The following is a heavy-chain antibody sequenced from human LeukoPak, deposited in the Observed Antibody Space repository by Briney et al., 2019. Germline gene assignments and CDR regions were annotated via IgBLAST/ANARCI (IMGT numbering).Heavy chain of an antibody. Sequence: GGSLRLSCAASGFTFSSYGMHWVRQAPGKGLEWVAVISYDGSNKYYADSVKGRFTISRDNSKSTLYLQMNSLRAEDTAVYYCAKDARGVRLLWFGHHLDYWGQGTLVTVSS. CDR1: GFTFSSYG. CDR3: AKDARGVRLLWFGHHLDY. D-gene: IGHD3-10*01. V-gene: IGHV3-30*18. J-gene: IGHJ4*02. CDR2: ISYDGSNK.